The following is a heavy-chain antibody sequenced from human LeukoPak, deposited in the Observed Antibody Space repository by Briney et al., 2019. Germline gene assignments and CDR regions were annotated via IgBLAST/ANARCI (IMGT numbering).Heavy chain of an antibody. V-gene: IGHV1-2*02. CDR3: ARDLCGGDCYSYFDY. J-gene: IGHJ4*02. Sequence: GASVKVSCKASGYTFTDYFIHWVRQAPGQGLEWMGWINPNSGDAKNAQKFQGRVTMTRDTSIKTAYMDLSKLRSDDTAVYSCARDLCGGDCYSYFDYWGQGTLVTVSS. D-gene: IGHD2-21*02. CDR2: INPNSGDA. CDR1: GYTFTDYF.